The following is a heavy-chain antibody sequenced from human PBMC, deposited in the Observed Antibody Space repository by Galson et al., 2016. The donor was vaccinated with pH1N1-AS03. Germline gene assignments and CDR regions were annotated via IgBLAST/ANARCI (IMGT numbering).Heavy chain of an antibody. CDR1: GFSLSTGGVH. CDR2: IFWDGET. J-gene: IGHJ4*02. Sequence: PALVKPTQTLTLTCTFSGFSLSTGGVHVAWIRQPPGKALEWLALIFWDGETRYGPSLRSRLTITKDTSKNQVVLTMTNMDPVDTATYYCARSTHVNEGLDFWGREPWSPSPQ. V-gene: IGHV2-5*05. D-gene: IGHD2-8*01. CDR3: ARSTHVNEGLDF.